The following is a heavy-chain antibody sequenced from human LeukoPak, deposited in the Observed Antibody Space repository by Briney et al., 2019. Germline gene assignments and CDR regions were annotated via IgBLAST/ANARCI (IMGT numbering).Heavy chain of an antibody. V-gene: IGHV3-7*01. CDR2: IKQDGSEK. D-gene: IGHD3-10*01. Sequence: GGSLRLSCAASGFTFSSYWMSWVRQAPGKGLEWVANIKQDGSEKYYVDSVKGRFTISRDNAKNSLYLQMNSLRAEDTAVYYCARVGLLWFGEYAKMEDWFDPWGQGTLVTVSS. CDR1: GFTFSSYW. CDR3: ARVGLLWFGEYAKMEDWFDP. J-gene: IGHJ5*02.